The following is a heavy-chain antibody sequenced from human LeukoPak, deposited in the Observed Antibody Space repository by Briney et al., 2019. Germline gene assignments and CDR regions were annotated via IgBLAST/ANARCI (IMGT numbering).Heavy chain of an antibody. CDR3: AKARRNYYGSGSYYDY. Sequence: PGRSLRLSCAASGFTFDDYAMHWVRQAPGKGLEWVSGISWNSGSIGYADSVKGRFTISRDNAKNSLSLQMNSLRAEDTAFYYCAKARRNYYGSGSYYDYWGQGTLVTVSS. CDR1: GFTFDDYA. J-gene: IGHJ4*02. D-gene: IGHD3-10*01. V-gene: IGHV3-9*01. CDR2: ISWNSGSI.